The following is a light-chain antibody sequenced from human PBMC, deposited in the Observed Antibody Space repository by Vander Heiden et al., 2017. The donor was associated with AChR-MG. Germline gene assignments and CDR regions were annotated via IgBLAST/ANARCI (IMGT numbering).Light chain of an antibody. CDR2: EVS. CDR3: SSYAGSNNHVV. CDR1: SSDVGGYNY. V-gene: IGLV2-8*01. J-gene: IGLJ2*01. Sequence: QSALTHPPSPSGSPGQSVTISCTGTSSDVGGYNYVSWYQQHPGKAPKLMIYEVSKRPSGVPDRFSGSKSGNTASLTVSGLQAEDEADYYCSSYAGSNNHVVFGGGTKLTVL.